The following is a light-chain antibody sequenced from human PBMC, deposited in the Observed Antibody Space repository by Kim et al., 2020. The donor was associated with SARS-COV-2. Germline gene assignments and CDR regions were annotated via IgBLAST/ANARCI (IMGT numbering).Light chain of an antibody. V-gene: IGKV1-39*01. CDR2: AAS. CDR3: QQANSFPYS. CDR1: QSISSY. J-gene: IGKJ2*03. Sequence: SASVGDRVTITCRASQSISSYLNWYQQKPGKAPKLLIYAASGLQSGVPSRFSGSGSGTEFTLTISSLQPEDFATYYCQQANSFPYSFGQGTKLEI.